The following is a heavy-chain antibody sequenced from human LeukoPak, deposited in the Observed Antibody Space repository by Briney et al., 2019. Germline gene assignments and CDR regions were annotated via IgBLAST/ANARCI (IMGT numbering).Heavy chain of an antibody. J-gene: IGHJ4*02. V-gene: IGHV3-23*01. Sequence: GGSLRLSCAASGFTFSSYAMSWVRQAPGKGLEWVSAISGSGGSTYYADSVKGRFTISRDNSRNTLSLQMNSLRAEDTAIYYCAKDVMRCSGGCIWGQGTLVTVSS. CDR3: AKDVMRCSGGCI. D-gene: IGHD2-15*01. CDR1: GFTFSSYA. CDR2: ISGSGGST.